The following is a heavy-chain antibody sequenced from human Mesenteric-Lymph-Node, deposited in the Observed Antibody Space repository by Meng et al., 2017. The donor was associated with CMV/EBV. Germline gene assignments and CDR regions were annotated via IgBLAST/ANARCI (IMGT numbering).Heavy chain of an antibody. Sequence: SETLSLTCTVSGGSVISGSDYWSWIRQPPGKGLEWIGYSNYIGSTNYNPSLKNRVTISLDTSKNQFSLKLTSVTAADTAVYYCARVWRAWNDAPNYYGMDVWGQGTTVTVSS. CDR3: ARVWRAWNDAPNYYGMDV. D-gene: IGHD1-1*01. CDR2: SNYIGST. V-gene: IGHV4-61*01. CDR1: GGSVISGSDY. J-gene: IGHJ6*02.